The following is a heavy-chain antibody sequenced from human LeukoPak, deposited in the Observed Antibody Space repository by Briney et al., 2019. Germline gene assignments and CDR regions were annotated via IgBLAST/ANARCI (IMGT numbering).Heavy chain of an antibody. CDR3: AKLNDFWSGYPNWFDP. V-gene: IGHV4-30-4*08. D-gene: IGHD3-3*01. CDR1: GGSISSGDYY. CDR2: IYYSGST. Sequence: SETLSLTCTVSGGSISSGDYYWSWIRQPPGKGLEWIGYIYYSGSTYYNPSLKSRVTISVDTSKNQFSLKLSSVTAADTAVYYCAKLNDFWSGYPNWFDPWGQGTLVTVSS. J-gene: IGHJ5*02.